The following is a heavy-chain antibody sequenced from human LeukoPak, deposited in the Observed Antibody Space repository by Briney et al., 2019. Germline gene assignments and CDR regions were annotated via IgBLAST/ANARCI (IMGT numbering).Heavy chain of an antibody. Sequence: GGSLRLSCAASGFTFSSYGMHWVRQAPGKGLEWLAVIWYDGSNKYYADSVKGRFTVSRDNSKNTLYLQMNSLRAEDTAVYYCAKGLIAAAGGAFDIWGQGTMVTVSS. CDR3: AKGLIAAAGGAFDI. J-gene: IGHJ3*02. V-gene: IGHV3-33*06. D-gene: IGHD6-13*01. CDR1: GFTFSSYG. CDR2: IWYDGSNK.